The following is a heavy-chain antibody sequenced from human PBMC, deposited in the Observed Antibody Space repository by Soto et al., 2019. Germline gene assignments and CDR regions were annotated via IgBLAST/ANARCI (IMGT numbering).Heavy chain of an antibody. CDR2: IVVVSGST. CDR1: GFDFGSFG. Sequence: GASVNFSCKASGFDFGSFGIQFLRQTRGRGLEWIGWIVVVSGSTNYARQFQGRVAISRDMSSSTAYLDLYDLKSDDTAVYFCSADHPHMAMGWPVWGQGTTVTVSS. J-gene: IGHJ6*02. D-gene: IGHD1-26*01. CDR3: SADHPHMAMGWPV. V-gene: IGHV1-58*02.